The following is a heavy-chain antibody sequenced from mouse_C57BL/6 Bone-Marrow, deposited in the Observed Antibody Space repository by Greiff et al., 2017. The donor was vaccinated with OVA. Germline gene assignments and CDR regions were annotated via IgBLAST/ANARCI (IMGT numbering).Heavy chain of an antibody. D-gene: IGHD2-12*01. CDR1: GYTFTSYW. J-gene: IGHJ2*01. Sequence: QVQLQQPGAELVRPGSSVKLSCKASGYTFTSYWMDWVKQRPGQGLEWIGNIYPSDSETHYNQKFKDKATLTVDKSSSTAYMQLSSLTSEDSAVYCCARAYDFDYWGQGTTLTVSS. CDR2: IYPSDSET. CDR3: ARAYDFDY. V-gene: IGHV1-61*01.